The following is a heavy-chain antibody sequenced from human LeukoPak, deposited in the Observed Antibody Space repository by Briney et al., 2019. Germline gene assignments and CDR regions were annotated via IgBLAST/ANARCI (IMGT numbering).Heavy chain of an antibody. CDR2: IYWADDK. CDR3: AHLTTATESHY. J-gene: IGHJ4*02. Sequence: GPTPVKPPQTLTLTCTFSGFSLSTSEVGGGWIRQPPGKALEWLALIYWADDKRYRPYLKSRLTITKDTSKNQVVLTMTNIDPVDTATYYCAHLTTATESHYWGQGTLVTVSS. V-gene: IGHV2-5*02. CDR1: GFSLSTSEVG. D-gene: IGHD4-17*01.